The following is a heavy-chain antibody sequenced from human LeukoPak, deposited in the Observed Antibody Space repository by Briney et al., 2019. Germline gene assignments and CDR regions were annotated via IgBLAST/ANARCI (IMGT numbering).Heavy chain of an antibody. J-gene: IGHJ6*02. Sequence: ASVKVSCTASGYTFTSYGISWVRQAPGQGLEWMGWISAYNGNTNYAQKLQGRVTMTTDTSTSTAYMELRSLRSDDTAVYYCARGHDFWSIFYYYYGMDVWGQGTTVTVSS. CDR2: ISAYNGNT. V-gene: IGHV1-18*01. CDR1: GYTFTSYG. D-gene: IGHD3-3*01. CDR3: ARGHDFWSIFYYYYGMDV.